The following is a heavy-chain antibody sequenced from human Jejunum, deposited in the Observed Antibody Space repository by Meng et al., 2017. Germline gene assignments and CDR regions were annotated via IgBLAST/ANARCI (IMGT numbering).Heavy chain of an antibody. V-gene: IGHV3-53*01. J-gene: IGHJ4*02. CDR3: ARALYHGVRGYYFDS. Sequence: GESLKIPCAASGFTVSSNYISWVRQAPGKGLEWLSVIYSSGSTYYAGSLQGRFSISRDSSQNTVFLQMNSLGAEDTALYYCARALYHGVRGYYFDSWGQGTLVTVSS. CDR1: GFTVSSNY. D-gene: IGHD2-8*01. CDR2: IYSSGST.